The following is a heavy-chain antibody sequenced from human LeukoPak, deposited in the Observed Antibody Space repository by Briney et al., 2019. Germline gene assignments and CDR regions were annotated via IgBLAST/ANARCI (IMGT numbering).Heavy chain of an antibody. J-gene: IGHJ4*02. CDR1: DGSISSGGYY. Sequence: SQTLSLPCTVSDGSISSGGYYWSWIRQHPGKGLEWIGYIYYSGSTYYNPSLKSRVTISVDTSKNQFSLKLSSVTAADTAVYYCARGRTYYYDSSGYYHTLYFDYWGQGTLVTVSS. CDR3: ARGRTYYYDSSGYYHTLYFDY. CDR2: IYYSGST. D-gene: IGHD3-22*01. V-gene: IGHV4-31*03.